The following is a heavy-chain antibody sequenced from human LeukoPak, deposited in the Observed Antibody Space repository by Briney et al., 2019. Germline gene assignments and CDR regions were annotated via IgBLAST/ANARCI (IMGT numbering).Heavy chain of an antibody. D-gene: IGHD5-18*01. CDR2: IYRNGST. Sequence: PSETLSLTCTVSHYSISSGYYWGWIRQPPGKGLEWIGTIYRNGSTYFNPSLQSRVTISVDTSKNQFSLKLTSVTAADTAVYYCARGGGYSYGYVLQTWGQGTLVTVSS. CDR3: ARGGGYSYGYVLQT. CDR1: HYSISSGYY. J-gene: IGHJ5*02. V-gene: IGHV4-38-2*02.